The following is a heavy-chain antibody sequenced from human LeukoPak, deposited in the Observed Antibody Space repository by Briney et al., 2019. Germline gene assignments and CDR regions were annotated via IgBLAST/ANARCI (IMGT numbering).Heavy chain of an antibody. J-gene: IGHJ4*02. D-gene: IGHD4-17*01. CDR2: IYSGGST. CDR3: ASTFYGDSPPY. Sequence: PGGSLRLSCAASGFTFKNYVMSWVRQAPGKGLEWVSVIYSGGSTYYADSVKGRFTISRDNSKNTLYLQMNSLRAEDTAVYYCASTFYGDSPPYWGQGTLVTVSS. V-gene: IGHV3-66*01. CDR1: GFTFKNYV.